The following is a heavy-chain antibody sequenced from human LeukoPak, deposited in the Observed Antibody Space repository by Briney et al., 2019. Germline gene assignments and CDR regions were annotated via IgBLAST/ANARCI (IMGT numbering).Heavy chain of an antibody. CDR1: GFTFSSYG. Sequence: GGSLRLSCAASGFTFSSYGMHWVRQAPGKGLEWVAVISYDGSNKYYADSVKGRFTISRDNSKNTLYLQMNSLRAEDTAVYYCAKVGEVSMMGPMVRGVRYYFDYWGQGTLVTVSS. V-gene: IGHV3-30*18. D-gene: IGHD3-10*01. CDR3: AKVGEVSMMGPMVRGVRYYFDY. CDR2: ISYDGSNK. J-gene: IGHJ4*02.